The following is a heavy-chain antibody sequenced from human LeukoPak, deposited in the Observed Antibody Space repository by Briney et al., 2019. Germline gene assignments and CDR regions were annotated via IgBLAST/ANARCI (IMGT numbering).Heavy chain of an antibody. V-gene: IGHV3-66*01. D-gene: IGHD5-18*01. J-gene: IGHJ6*02. CDR1: GFPVSSNY. CDR3: ARDPGGYSYGSGDGMDV. Sequence: GGSLRLSCAAPGFPVSSNYMSWVRQAPGKGLGWVSVIYSGGSTYYADSVKGRFTISRDNSKNTLYLQMNSLRAEDTAVYYCARDPGGYSYGSGDGMDVWGQGTTVTVSS. CDR2: IYSGGST.